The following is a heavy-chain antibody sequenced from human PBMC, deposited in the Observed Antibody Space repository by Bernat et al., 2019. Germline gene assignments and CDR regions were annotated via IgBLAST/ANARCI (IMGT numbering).Heavy chain of an antibody. J-gene: IGHJ4*02. V-gene: IGHV3-30*18. CDR2: ISYDGSNK. CDR3: AKDLIAAAGGDY. Sequence: QVQLVESGGGVVQPGRSLRLSCAASGFTFRSYGMHWVRQAPGKGLEWVAVISYDGSNKYYADSVKGRFTICRDNSKNTLYLQMNSLRAEDTAVYYCAKDLIAAAGGDYWGQGTLVTVSS. D-gene: IGHD6-13*01. CDR1: GFTFRSYG.